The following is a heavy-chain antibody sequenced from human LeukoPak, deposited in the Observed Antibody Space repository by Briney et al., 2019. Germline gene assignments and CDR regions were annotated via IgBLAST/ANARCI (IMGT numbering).Heavy chain of an antibody. D-gene: IGHD3-10*01. CDR3: ARGYGYYLGQFDP. CDR2: IYNSGTT. CDR1: GCSLSSRRYF. Sequence: SETLSLTCTVSGCSLSSRRYFWAWIRQPPGKGLHWIGSIYNSGTTYYIASLKSRVTMSLDRSKNQFSLRLNSVTAADTAMYYCARGYGYYLGQFDPWGQGTLVTVSS. J-gene: IGHJ5*02. V-gene: IGHV4-39*07.